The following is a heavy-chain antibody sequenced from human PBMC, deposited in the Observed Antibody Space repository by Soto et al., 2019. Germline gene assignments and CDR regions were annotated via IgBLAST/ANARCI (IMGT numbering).Heavy chain of an antibody. V-gene: IGHV1-46*01. D-gene: IGHD1-1*01. CDR1: GGTFSSYA. CDR3: ARDRGTDPLYEMDV. J-gene: IGHJ6*02. Sequence: GASVKVSCKSSGGTFSSYAISWGLQALGQGLEWMGLINPSGGRTSYPQKFQGRITLTRDTSTSTVNMELSSLRSEDTAVYYCARDRGTDPLYEMDVWGPGTTVTVSS. CDR2: INPSGGRT.